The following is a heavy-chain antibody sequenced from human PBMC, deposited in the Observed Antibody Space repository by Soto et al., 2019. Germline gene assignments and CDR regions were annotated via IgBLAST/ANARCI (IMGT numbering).Heavy chain of an antibody. CDR1: GHTFRNYA. Sequence: SVKVSCRASGHTFRNYAISWVRQAPGQGLEWMGGITPNISNTNNAKKFQGRVTITADESTSTAYKDLSSLRSEDTAVYYCARPSPSRTERSHFYYYGMDVWGQGTTVTVSS. CDR3: ARPSPSRTERSHFYYYGMDV. D-gene: IGHD2-2*01. V-gene: IGHV1-69*13. CDR2: ITPNISNT. J-gene: IGHJ6*02.